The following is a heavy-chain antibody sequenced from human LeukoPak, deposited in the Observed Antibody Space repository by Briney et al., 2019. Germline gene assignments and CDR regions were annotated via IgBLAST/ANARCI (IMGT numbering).Heavy chain of an antibody. Sequence: PSETLSLTCTVSGGSISSSSYYWGWIRQPPGKGLEWIGSIYYSGSTYYNPSLKSRVTISVDTSKNQFSLKLSSVTAADTAVYYCARGSATIRTYMDVWGKGTTVTFSS. CDR2: IYYSGST. J-gene: IGHJ6*03. CDR3: ARGSATIRTYMDV. CDR1: GGSISSSSYY. V-gene: IGHV4-39*07. D-gene: IGHD5-12*01.